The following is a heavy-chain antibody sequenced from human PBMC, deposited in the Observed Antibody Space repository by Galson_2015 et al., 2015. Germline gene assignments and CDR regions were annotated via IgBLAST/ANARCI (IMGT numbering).Heavy chain of an antibody. J-gene: IGHJ4*02. CDR3: AHEKLLDMATTFDY. CDR2: IYLNDDK. V-gene: IGHV2-5*01. D-gene: IGHD5-24*01. Sequence: IYLNDDKRYSPSLKSRLTITKDTSKNQVVLTMTNMDPVDTATYYCAHEKLLDMATTFDYWGQGTLVTVSS.